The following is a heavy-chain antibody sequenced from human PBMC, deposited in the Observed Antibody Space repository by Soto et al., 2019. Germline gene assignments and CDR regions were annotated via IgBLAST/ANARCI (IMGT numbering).Heavy chain of an antibody. J-gene: IGHJ4*02. D-gene: IGHD4-17*01. V-gene: IGHV3-49*04. CDR3: ARTRDDYGAPSFFDY. CDR1: GFPFGRSF. Sequence: SLGLSCTFSGFPFGRSFRSWVRLAPGRGLEGLGCIRNRCYGATTECAATVRGRFNILLDESKNTAYLQMNSLKREDTAIYYCARTRDDYGAPSFFDYWGQGTLVTVSS. CDR2: IRNRCYGATT.